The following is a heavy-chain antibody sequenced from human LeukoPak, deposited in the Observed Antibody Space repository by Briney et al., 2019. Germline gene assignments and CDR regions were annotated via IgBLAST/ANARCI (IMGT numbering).Heavy chain of an antibody. CDR3: ARDLRSGWYGEDHDY. V-gene: IGHV3-21*01. Sequence: GGSLRLSCAASGFTFSSYSMNWVRQAPGKGLEWVSSISGSSSYIYYADSVKGRFTISRDNAKNSLYLQMNSLRAEDTAVYYCARDLRSGWYGEDHDYWGQGTLVTVSS. CDR1: GFTFSSYS. CDR2: ISGSSSYI. J-gene: IGHJ4*02. D-gene: IGHD6-19*01.